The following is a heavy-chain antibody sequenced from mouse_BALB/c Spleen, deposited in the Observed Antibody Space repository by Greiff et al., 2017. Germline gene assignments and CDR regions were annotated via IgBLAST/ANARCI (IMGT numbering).Heavy chain of an antibody. Sequence: VKLVESGPGLVQPSQSLSITCTVSGFSLTSYGVHWVRQSPGKGLEWLGVIWSGGSTDYNAAFISRLSISKDNSKSQVFFKMNSLQANDTAIYYCARKGAYRYGVYYAMDYWGQGTSVTVSS. D-gene: IGHD2-14*01. CDR3: ARKGAYRYGVYYAMDY. J-gene: IGHJ4*01. CDR1: GFSLTSYG. V-gene: IGHV2-2*02. CDR2: IWSGGST.